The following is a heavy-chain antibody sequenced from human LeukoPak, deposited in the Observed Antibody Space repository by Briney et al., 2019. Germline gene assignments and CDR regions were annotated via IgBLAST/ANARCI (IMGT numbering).Heavy chain of an antibody. J-gene: IGHJ4*02. CDR3: AKDRPASTTIAVAGRGYFDY. D-gene: IGHD6-19*01. CDR2: ISGGGGST. V-gene: IGHV3-23*01. Sequence: GGSLRLSCAASGFTFTSYAMSWVRQAPGKGLEWVSAISGGGGSTYYADSVKGRFTISRDNSKNTLYLQMNSLRAEDTAVYYCAKDRPASTTIAVAGRGYFDYWGQGTLVTVSS. CDR1: GFTFTSYA.